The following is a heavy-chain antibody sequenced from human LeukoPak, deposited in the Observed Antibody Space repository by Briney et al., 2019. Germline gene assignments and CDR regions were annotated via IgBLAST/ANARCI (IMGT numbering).Heavy chain of an antibody. Sequence: SETLSLTCTVSGGSISSSSYYWGWIRQPPGKGLEWIGSIYYSGSTYYNPSLKSRVTISVDTSKNQFSLKLSSVTAADTAVYYCVRYGGFRFDYWGQGTLVTVSS. CDR1: GGSISSSSYY. CDR3: VRYGGFRFDY. J-gene: IGHJ4*02. CDR2: IYYSGST. V-gene: IGHV4-39*07. D-gene: IGHD4-23*01.